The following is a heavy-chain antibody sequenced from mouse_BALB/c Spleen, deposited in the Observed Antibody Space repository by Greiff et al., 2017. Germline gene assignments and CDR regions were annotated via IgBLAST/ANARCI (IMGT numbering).Heavy chain of an antibody. CDR3: ARSDYGYAMDY. CDR2: INPSNGRT. Sequence: QVQLQQSGAELVKPGASVKLSCKASGYTFTSYWMHWVKQRPGQGLEWIGEINPSNGRTNYNEKFKSKATLTVDKSSSTAYMQLSSLTSEDSAVYYCARSDYGYAMDYWGQGTSVTVSS. D-gene: IGHD2-4*01. V-gene: IGHV1S81*02. CDR1: GYTFTSYW. J-gene: IGHJ4*01.